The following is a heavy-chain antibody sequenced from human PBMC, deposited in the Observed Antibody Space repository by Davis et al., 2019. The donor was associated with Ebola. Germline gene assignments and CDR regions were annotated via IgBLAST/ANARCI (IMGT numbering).Heavy chain of an antibody. V-gene: IGHV3-33*01. CDR2: IYYDGSHE. Sequence: PGGSLRLSCAASGFIFSSFGMHWVRRAPGKGLEWVSFIYYDGSHEDYADSVKGRFTISRDNSKNTVYLQMNSLRAEDTAVYYCTRQEGTTFAVVSLYWGQGTLVTVSS. CDR3: TRQEGTTFAVVSLY. CDR1: GFIFSSFG. J-gene: IGHJ4*02. D-gene: IGHD3-3*01.